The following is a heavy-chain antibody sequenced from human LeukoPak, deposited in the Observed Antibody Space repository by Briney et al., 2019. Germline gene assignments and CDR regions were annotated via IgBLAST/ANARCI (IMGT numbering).Heavy chain of an antibody. CDR1: GFTFSSYL. Sequence: SGGSLRHSCAASGFTFSSYLMSWVRQAPGKGLEWVANIKQDGSEKYYVDSVKGRFTISRDNAKNSLYLQMNSLRAEDTAVYYCVVPTAIDYWGQGTLVTVSS. J-gene: IGHJ4*02. D-gene: IGHD2-2*01. CDR2: IKQDGSEK. V-gene: IGHV3-7*01. CDR3: VVPTAIDY.